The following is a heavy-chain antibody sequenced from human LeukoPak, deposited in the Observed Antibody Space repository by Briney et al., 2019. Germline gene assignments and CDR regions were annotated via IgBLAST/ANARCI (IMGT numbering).Heavy chain of an antibody. CDR1: GFTFSDYY. V-gene: IGHV3-7*01. D-gene: IGHD3-22*01. CDR3: ARGGMHANYYDSSGYYMLFDY. Sequence: QPGGSLRLSCAASGFTFSDYYMSWIRQAPGKGLEWVANIRQDGSEKYYVDSVKGRFTISRDNAKNSLYLQMNSLRAEDTAVYYCARGGMHANYYDSSGYYMLFDYWGQGTLVTVSS. J-gene: IGHJ4*02. CDR2: IRQDGSEK.